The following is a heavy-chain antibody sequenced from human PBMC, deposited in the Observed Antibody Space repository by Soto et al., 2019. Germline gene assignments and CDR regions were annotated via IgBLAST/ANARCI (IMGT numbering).Heavy chain of an antibody. V-gene: IGHV3-33*01. CDR2: IWYDGSNK. J-gene: IGHJ4*02. CDR3: ARVGMDYSNDY. D-gene: IGHD4-4*01. CDR1: GFTFSSYG. Sequence: QVQLVESGGGVVQPGRSLRLSCAASGFTFSSYGMHWVRQAPGKGLEWVAVIWYDGSNKYYADSVKGRFTISRDNSKNTLYLQMNSLRAEDTAVYYCARVGMDYSNDYWGQGTLVTVSS.